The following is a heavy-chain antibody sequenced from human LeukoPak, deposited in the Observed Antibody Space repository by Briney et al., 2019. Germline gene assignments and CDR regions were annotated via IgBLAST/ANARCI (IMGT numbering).Heavy chain of an antibody. CDR2: IYSGGST. CDR1: GFTVSSNY. CDR3: ARDLNKYDSSGEIDIFDY. V-gene: IGHV3-66*01. Sequence: PGGSLRLSCAASGFTVSSNYMSWVRQAPGKGLEWVSVIYSGGSTYYADSVKGRFTISRDNSKNTLYLQMNSLRAEDTAVYYCARDLNKYDSSGEIDIFDYWGQGTLVTVSS. D-gene: IGHD3-22*01. J-gene: IGHJ4*02.